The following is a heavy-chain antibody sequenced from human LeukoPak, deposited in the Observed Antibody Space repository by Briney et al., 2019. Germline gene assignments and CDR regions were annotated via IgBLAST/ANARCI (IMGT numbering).Heavy chain of an antibody. CDR3: ASDITGTKKSAFDI. Sequence: SETLSLTCTVAGSSISRYDWNWIRQPPSKGLEWMGYTYYSGSTNYNPSLNSRLTISVDTSKNRFSLKLSSVTAADTAIYCCASDITGTKKSAFDIWGQGTMVTVSS. CDR1: GSSISRYD. CDR2: TYYSGST. V-gene: IGHV4-59*12. D-gene: IGHD1-20*01. J-gene: IGHJ3*02.